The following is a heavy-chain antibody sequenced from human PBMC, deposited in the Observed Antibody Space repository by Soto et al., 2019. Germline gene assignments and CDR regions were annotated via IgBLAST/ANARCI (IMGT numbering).Heavy chain of an antibody. D-gene: IGHD6-6*01. Sequence: PSETLSLTCTVSGGSISSYYWSWIRQPPGKGLEWIGYIYYSGSTNYNPSLKSRVTISVDTSKNQFSLKVSSVTAADTAAYYCAGDIAARVDVWGQGTTVTVSS. J-gene: IGHJ6*02. CDR1: GGSISSYY. V-gene: IGHV4-59*12. CDR3: AGDIAARVDV. CDR2: IYYSGST.